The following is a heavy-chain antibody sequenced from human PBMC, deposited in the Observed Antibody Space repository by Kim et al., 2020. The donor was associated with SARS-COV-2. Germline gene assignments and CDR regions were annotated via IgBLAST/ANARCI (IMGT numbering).Heavy chain of an antibody. CDR1: GFTFSSYA. D-gene: IGHD3-3*01. CDR2: ISGSGGST. CDR3: AKDVSGITIFGVVTPGGMDV. J-gene: IGHJ6*02. Sequence: GGSLRLSCAASGFTFSSYAMSWVRQAPGKGLEWVSAISGSGGSTYYADSVKGRFTISRDNSKNTLYLQMNSLRAEDTAVYYCAKDVSGITIFGVVTPGGMDVWGQGTTVTVSS. V-gene: IGHV3-23*01.